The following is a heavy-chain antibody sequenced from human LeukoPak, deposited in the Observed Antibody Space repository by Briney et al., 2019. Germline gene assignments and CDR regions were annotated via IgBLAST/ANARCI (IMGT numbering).Heavy chain of an antibody. CDR3: ARSTTVTTSYGY. D-gene: IGHD4-17*01. CDR2: IYYSGST. J-gene: IGHJ4*02. CDR1: GGSISSGGYY. Sequence: PSETLSLTCTVSGGSISSGGYYWSWIRQHPGKGLEWIGYIYYSGSTYYNPSLKSRVTISVDTSKNQFSLKLSSVTAADTAVYYRARSTTVTTSYGYWGQGTLVTVSS. V-gene: IGHV4-31*03.